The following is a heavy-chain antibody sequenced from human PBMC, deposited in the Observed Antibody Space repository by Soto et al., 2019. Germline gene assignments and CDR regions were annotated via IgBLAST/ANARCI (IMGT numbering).Heavy chain of an antibody. D-gene: IGHD5-18*01. CDR2: INHSGST. J-gene: IGHJ6*03. CDR3: ARGFRGYGYYYYYMDV. Sequence: SETLSLTCAVYGGSFSGYYWSWIRQPPGKGLEWIGEINHSGSTNYNPSLKSRVTISVDTSKNQFSLKLSSVTAADTAVYYCARGFRGYGYYYYYMDVWGKGTTVTVSS. CDR1: GGSFSGYY. V-gene: IGHV4-34*01.